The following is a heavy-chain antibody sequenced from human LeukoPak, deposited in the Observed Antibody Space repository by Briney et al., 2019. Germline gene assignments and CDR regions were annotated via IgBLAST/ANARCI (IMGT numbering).Heavy chain of an antibody. CDR1: GGSISSGGYY. CDR2: IYYSGST. J-gene: IGHJ4*02. Sequence: SETLSLTCTVSGGSISSGGYYWSWIRQHPGKGLEWIGYIYYSGSTYYNPSLKSRVTISVDTSKSQFSLKLSSVTAADTAVYYCARVLREVGTYYYDSSGSSFDYWGQGTLVTVSS. CDR3: ARVLREVGTYYYDSSGSSFDY. V-gene: IGHV4-31*03. D-gene: IGHD3-22*01.